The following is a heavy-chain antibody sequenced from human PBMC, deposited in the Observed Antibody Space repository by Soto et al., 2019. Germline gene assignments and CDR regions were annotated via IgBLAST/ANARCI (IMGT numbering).Heavy chain of an antibody. D-gene: IGHD3-22*01. J-gene: IGHJ4*02. Sequence: GASVKVSCKASGFTFTSSAVQWVRQARGQRLEWIGWTVVGSGNTNYAQKFQERVTITRDMSTSTAYMELSSLRSEDTAVYYCALRDYYDSSGYYTFDYWGQGTLVTVSS. CDR3: ALRDYYDSSGYYTFDY. CDR2: TVVGSGNT. CDR1: GFTFTSSA. V-gene: IGHV1-58*01.